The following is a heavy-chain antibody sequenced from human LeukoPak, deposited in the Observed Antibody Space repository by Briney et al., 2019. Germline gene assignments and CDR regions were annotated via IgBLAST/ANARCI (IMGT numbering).Heavy chain of an antibody. J-gene: IGHJ4*02. CDR3: ARISYDSSGYYDY. CDR2: ISSGGIII. CDR1: GFTFSSSE. D-gene: IGHD3-22*01. V-gene: IGHV3-48*03. Sequence: GGSLRLSCAASGFTFSSSEMNWVRQAPGKGLEWVSYISSGGIIISYADSVKGRFTISRDNAKNTLFLQMNSLRAGDTAVYYCARISYDSSGYYDYWGQGTQVTVPS.